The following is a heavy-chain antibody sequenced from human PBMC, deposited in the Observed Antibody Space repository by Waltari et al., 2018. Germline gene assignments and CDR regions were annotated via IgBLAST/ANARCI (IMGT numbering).Heavy chain of an antibody. CDR3: ARGRAGYCSSTSCYTHLDY. J-gene: IGHJ4*02. CDR2: INHSGST. V-gene: IGHV4-34*01. CDR1: GGSFSGYY. Sequence: QVQLQQWGAGLLKPSETLSLTCAVYGGSFSGYYWSWIRQPPGKGLEWIGEINHSGSTNYNPSLKSRVTLSVDTSKNQFSLKLSSVTAADTAVYYCARGRAGYCSSTSCYTHLDYWGQGTLVTVSS. D-gene: IGHD2-2*02.